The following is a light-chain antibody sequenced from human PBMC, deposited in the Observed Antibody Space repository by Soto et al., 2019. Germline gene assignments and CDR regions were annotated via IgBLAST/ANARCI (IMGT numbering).Light chain of an antibody. CDR1: QSISSS. J-gene: IGKJ5*01. V-gene: IGKV1-39*01. Sequence: DIQMTQSPSSLSASVGDRVTITCRASQSISSSLNWYQQKPGKAPKLLIYAASSLQSGVPSRFSGSGSGTDFTLIISSLQPEDFATYYCQQSYSTPATFGQGTRLDIK. CDR2: AAS. CDR3: QQSYSTPAT.